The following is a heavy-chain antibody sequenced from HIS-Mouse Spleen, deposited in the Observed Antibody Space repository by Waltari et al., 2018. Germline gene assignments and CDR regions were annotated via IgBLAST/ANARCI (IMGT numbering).Heavy chain of an antibody. J-gene: IGHJ5*02. CDR3: ARSPYYDFWSGYSDNWFDP. D-gene: IGHD3-3*01. Sequence: QVQLQESGPGLVKPSQTLSLTCTVSGGSISSGGYYWNWSRQHPGKGLGWIGYIYYSGSTYYNPSLKSRVTISVDTSENQFSLKLSSVTAADTAVYYCARSPYYDFWSGYSDNWFDPWGQGTLVTVSS. CDR2: IYYSGST. V-gene: IGHV4-31*03. CDR1: GGSISSGGYY.